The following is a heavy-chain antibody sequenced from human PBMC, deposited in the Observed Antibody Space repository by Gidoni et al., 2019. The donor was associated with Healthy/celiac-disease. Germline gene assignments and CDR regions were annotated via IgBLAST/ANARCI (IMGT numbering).Heavy chain of an antibody. CDR3: ASSSWYNYDYGMDV. J-gene: IGHJ6*02. CDR1: GGSFSGYY. V-gene: IGHV4-34*01. D-gene: IGHD6-13*01. CDR2: INHSGST. Sequence: QVQLQQWGAGLLKPSETLSLTCAVYGGSFSGYYWSWIRQPPGKGLEWIGEINHSGSTNYNPSLKSRVTISVDTSKNQFSLKLSSVTAADTAVYYCASSSWYNYDYGMDVWGQGTTVTVSS.